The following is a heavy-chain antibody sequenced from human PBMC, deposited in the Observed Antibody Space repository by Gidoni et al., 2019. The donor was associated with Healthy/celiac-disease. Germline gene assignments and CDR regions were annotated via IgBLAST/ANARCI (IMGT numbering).Heavy chain of an antibody. CDR2: ISWNSGSI. V-gene: IGHV3-9*01. CDR3: AKAAATIQVHFDY. Sequence: EVQLVESVGGLVQPGRSLRLSCAASGFTFDDYAMHWVRQAPGKGLEWVSGISWNSGSIGYADSVKGRFTISRDNAKNSLYLQMNSLRAEDTALYYCAKAAATIQVHFDYWGQGTLVTVSS. CDR1: GFTFDDYA. J-gene: IGHJ4*02. D-gene: IGHD5-12*01.